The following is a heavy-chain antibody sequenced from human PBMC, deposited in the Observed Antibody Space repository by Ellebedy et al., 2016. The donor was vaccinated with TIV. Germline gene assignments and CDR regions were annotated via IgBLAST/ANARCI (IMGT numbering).Heavy chain of an antibody. CDR3: ASLRDGYNYKDYFDY. J-gene: IGHJ4*02. Sequence: MPSETLSLTCAVSGGSISSGGYSWSWIRQPPGKGLEWIGYIYHSGSTYYNPSLKSRVTISVDRSKNQFSLKLSSVTAADTAVYYCASLRDGYNYKDYFDYWGQGTLVTVSS. V-gene: IGHV4-30-2*01. CDR2: IYHSGST. CDR1: GGSISSGGYS. D-gene: IGHD5-24*01.